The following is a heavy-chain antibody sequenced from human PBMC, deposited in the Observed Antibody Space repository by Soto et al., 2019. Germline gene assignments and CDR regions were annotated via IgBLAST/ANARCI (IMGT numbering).Heavy chain of an antibody. V-gene: IGHV3-21*01. CDR1: GFTFSNYN. Sequence: GGSLRLSCVASGFTFSNYNMNWVRPAPGKGLEWVSHISGTSVYIHYADSVKGRFTISRDNAKNSVYLQMDSLRVEDTAVYYCAREGALKPFSSWGQGALVTVSS. CDR3: AREGALKPFSS. CDR2: ISGTSVYI. J-gene: IGHJ5*02.